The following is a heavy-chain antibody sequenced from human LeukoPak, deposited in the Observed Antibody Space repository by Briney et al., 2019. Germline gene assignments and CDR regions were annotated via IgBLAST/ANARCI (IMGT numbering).Heavy chain of an antibody. CDR2: IDISSSST. J-gene: IGHJ5*02. V-gene: IGHV3-48*01. CDR1: GFTFSDYT. Sequence: GGSLRLSCAAPGFTFSDYTMNWVRQAPGKGLEWISYIDISSSSTYYADSVKGRFTISRDNAKNSLYLQMSSLRAEDTALYYCARGPPLFDPWGQGTLVTVSS. CDR3: ARGPPLFDP.